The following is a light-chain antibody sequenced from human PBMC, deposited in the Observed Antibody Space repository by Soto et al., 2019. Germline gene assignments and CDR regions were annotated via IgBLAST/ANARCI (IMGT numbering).Light chain of an antibody. CDR1: QSVSTF. V-gene: IGKV3-11*01. CDR3: QHRNNWPPLFT. J-gene: IGKJ3*01. CDR2: DAS. Sequence: EIVLTQSPATLSLSPGERATLSCRASQSVSTFLAWYQQKPGQAPRLLIYDASNRATGIPARFSGSGSGTDFTLTISSLEAEDFAVYYCQHRNNWPPLFTFGPGTKVDLK.